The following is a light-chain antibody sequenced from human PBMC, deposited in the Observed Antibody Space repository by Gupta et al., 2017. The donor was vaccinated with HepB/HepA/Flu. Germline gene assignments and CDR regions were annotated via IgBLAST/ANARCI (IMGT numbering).Light chain of an antibody. CDR3: QTWGTGVRV. Sequence: QLVLTQSPSASASLGDSVKLTCTLSSGYNNYAIAWHQQQPEKGPRYLMKLNSDGTHTKGYGIPDRFSGSSSGAERYLTISSLQSEDEADYYCQTWGTGVRVFGGGTKLTVL. CDR1: SGYNNYA. V-gene: IGLV4-69*01. J-gene: IGLJ3*02. CDR2: LNSDGTH.